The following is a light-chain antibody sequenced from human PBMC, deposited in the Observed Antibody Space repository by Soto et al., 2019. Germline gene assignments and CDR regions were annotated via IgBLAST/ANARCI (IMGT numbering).Light chain of an antibody. CDR1: QSVSSSY. J-gene: IGKJ3*01. CDR2: GAS. Sequence: EIVLTQSPGTLSLSPGERATLSCRASQSVSSSYLAWYQQKPGQAPRLLIYGASSRATGIPDRFSGSGSGTDFTLPISRLEPEDVAVYYCQQYGSSPVTFGPGTKVDIK. CDR3: QQYGSSPVT. V-gene: IGKV3-20*01.